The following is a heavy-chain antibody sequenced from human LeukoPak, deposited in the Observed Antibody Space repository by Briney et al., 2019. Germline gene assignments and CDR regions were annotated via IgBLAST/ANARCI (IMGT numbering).Heavy chain of an antibody. CDR3: ATPRGSGSYLAFDY. V-gene: IGHV3-20*04. J-gene: IGHJ4*02. Sequence: RPGGSLRLSCAASGFTFDDYGMSWVRQAPGKGLEWVSGINWNGGSTGYADSVKGRFTISRDNAKNSLYLQMNSLRAEDTAVYYCATPRGSGSYLAFDYWGQGTLVTVSS. CDR1: GFTFDDYG. CDR2: INWNGGST. D-gene: IGHD1-26*01.